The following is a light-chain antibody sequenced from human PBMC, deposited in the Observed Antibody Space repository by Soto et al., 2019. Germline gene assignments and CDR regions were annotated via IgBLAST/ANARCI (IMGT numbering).Light chain of an antibody. CDR2: KAS. J-gene: IGKJ1*01. V-gene: IGKV1-5*03. CDR3: QKYNSYWT. CDR1: QSISSW. Sequence: DIQMTQSPSTLSASVGDRVTITCRASQSISSWLAWYQQKPGKAPILLIYKASTLESGIPSRFSGSGSGTEFTLTISCLETDDFAIYYCQKYNSYWTFGQGTRVELK.